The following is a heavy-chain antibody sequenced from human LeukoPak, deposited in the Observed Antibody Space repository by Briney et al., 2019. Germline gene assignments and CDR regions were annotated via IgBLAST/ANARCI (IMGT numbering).Heavy chain of an antibody. CDR2: INHSGRT. Sequence: ETPCLTCAVYGGSFSGYYWSWIRQPPGKGLEWIGEINHSGRTNYNPCLKSRVTISVDTSKNQFSLKLSSVTAADTAVYYCARGGSVEYFQHWGQGTLVTVSS. J-gene: IGHJ1*01. V-gene: IGHV4-34*01. CDR1: GGSFSGYY. D-gene: IGHD1-1*01. CDR3: ARGGSVEYFQH.